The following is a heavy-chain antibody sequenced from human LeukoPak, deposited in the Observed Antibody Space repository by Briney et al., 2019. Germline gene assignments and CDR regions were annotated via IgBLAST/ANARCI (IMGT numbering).Heavy chain of an antibody. D-gene: IGHD3-22*01. CDR3: ARRNYYDSSGYSSIDY. CDR2: IYYGGST. CDR1: GGSISSSSYY. J-gene: IGHJ4*02. Sequence: PSETLSLTCTVSGGSISSSSYYWGWIRHPPGKGLEWIGSIYYGGSTYYNPSLKSRVTISVDTTKNQFSLKLSSVTAADTAVYYCARRNYYDSSGYSSIDYWGQGTLVTVSS. V-gene: IGHV4-39*01.